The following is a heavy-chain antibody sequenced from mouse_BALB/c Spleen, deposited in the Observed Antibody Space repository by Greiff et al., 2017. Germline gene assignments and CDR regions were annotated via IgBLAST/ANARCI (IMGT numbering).Heavy chain of an antibody. V-gene: IGHV5-12-2*01. Sequence: EVKVVESGGGLVQPGGSLKLSCAASGFTFSSYTMSWVRQTPEKRLEWVAYISNGGGSTYYPDTVKGRFTISRDNAKITLYLQMSSLKSEDTAMYYCARHGITTATLRFAYWGQGTLVTVSA. D-gene: IGHD1-2*01. CDR1: GFTFSSYT. CDR3: ARHGITTATLRFAY. CDR2: ISNGGGST. J-gene: IGHJ3*01.